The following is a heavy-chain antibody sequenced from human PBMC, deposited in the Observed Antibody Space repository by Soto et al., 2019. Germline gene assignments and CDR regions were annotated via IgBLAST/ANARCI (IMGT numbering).Heavy chain of an antibody. Sequence: QVQLQESGPGLVKPSQTLSLTCTVSGVSISNDVYYWTWIRQHPGKGLEWMVYIYYTGSTYYNPSLTSRVTMSLDTSKNQFSLKLSSVTAEDTAVYYCARQEYGDYVFLDYWGQGTLVTVSS. CDR2: IYYTGST. J-gene: IGHJ4*02. D-gene: IGHD4-17*01. V-gene: IGHV4-31*03. CDR3: ARQEYGDYVFLDY. CDR1: GVSISNDVYY.